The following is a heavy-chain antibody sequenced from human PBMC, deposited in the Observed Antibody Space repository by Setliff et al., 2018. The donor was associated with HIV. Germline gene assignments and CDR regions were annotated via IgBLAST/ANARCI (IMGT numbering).Heavy chain of an antibody. D-gene: IGHD3-10*01. CDR1: GGSIMSDGYY. CDR3: AGMFFYGSGSKSDFDY. V-gene: IGHV4-31*03. CDR2: TYNRGYT. J-gene: IGHJ4*02. Sequence: SETLSLTCTVSGGSIMSDGYYWNWIRQRPGKGLECIGYTYNRGYTYYNPSLKSRVTTSIDASQNQFSLRLSSVTVADTAVYYCAGMFFYGSGSKSDFDYWGQGTQVTSPQ.